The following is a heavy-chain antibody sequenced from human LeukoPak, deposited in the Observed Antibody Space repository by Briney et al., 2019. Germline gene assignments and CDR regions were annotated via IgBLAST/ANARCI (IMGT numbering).Heavy chain of an antibody. V-gene: IGHV4-39*07. D-gene: IGHD2-15*01. CDR3: ARVSVVAAYWFDP. J-gene: IGHJ5*02. Sequence: PSETLSLTCTVSGGSISSSSYYWGWIRQPPGKGLEWIGSIYYSGSTYYNPSLKSRVTISVDTSKNQFSLKLSSVTAADTAVYYCARVSVVAAYWFDPWGQGTLVTVSS. CDR2: IYYSGST. CDR1: GGSISSSSYY.